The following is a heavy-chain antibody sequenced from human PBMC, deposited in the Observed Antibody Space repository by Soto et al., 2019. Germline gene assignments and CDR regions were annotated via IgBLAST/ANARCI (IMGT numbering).Heavy chain of an antibody. CDR3: ARDAEAAGKSPYYYYMDV. D-gene: IGHD6-13*01. J-gene: IGHJ6*03. CDR2: ISSSSSYI. Sequence: SLRLSCAASGFTFSSSSMNWVRQAPGKGLEWVSSISSSSSYIYYADSVKGRFTISRDNAKNSLYLQMNSLRAEDTAVYYCARDAEAAGKSPYYYYMDVWGKGTTVTVSS. CDR1: GFTFSSSS. V-gene: IGHV3-21*01.